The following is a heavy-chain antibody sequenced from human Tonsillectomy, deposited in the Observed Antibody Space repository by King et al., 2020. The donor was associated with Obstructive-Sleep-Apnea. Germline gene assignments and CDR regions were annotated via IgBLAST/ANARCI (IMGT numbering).Heavy chain of an antibody. CDR1: GGSISSYY. J-gene: IGHJ4*02. D-gene: IGHD1-26*01. CDR3: ARYYLKSAYFDY. V-gene: IGHV4-59*01. CDR2: IYYSGST. Sequence: QLQESGPGLVKPSETLSLTCTVSGGSISSYYWNWIRQPPGKGLELIGYIYYSGSTNYNPSLKSRVTISVDTSKNQFSLKLNSVTAADTAVYFCARYYLKSAYFDYWGQGTLVTVSS.